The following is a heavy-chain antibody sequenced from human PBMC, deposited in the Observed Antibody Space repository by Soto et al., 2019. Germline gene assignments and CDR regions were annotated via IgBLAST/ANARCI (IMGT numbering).Heavy chain of an antibody. CDR1: GGTFSSYA. CDR2: IIPIFGTA. CDR3: ARGRVTIFGVAYGEYFFAY. Sequence: SXKVSCKASGGTFSSYAISWVRQAPGQGLEWMGGIIPIFGTANYAQKFQGRVTITADESTSTAYMELSSLRSEDTAVYYCARGRVTIFGVAYGEYFFAYWGQGTLVTGSS. J-gene: IGHJ4*02. V-gene: IGHV1-69*13. D-gene: IGHD3-3*01.